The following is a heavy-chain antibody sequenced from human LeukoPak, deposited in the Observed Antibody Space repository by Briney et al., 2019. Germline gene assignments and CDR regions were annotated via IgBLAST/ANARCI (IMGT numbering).Heavy chain of an antibody. D-gene: IGHD2-21*02. V-gene: IGHV3-30*03. Sequence: GRSLRLSCAASGFTFSSYGMHWVRQAPGKGLEWVAVISYDGSNKYYADSVKGRFTISRDNSKNTLYLQMNSLRAEDTAVYYCATVVTAACQFDYWGQGTLVTVSS. CDR1: GFTFSSYG. CDR3: ATVVTAACQFDY. J-gene: IGHJ4*02. CDR2: ISYDGSNK.